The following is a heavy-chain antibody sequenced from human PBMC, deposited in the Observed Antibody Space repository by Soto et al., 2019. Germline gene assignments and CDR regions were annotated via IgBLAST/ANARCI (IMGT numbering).Heavy chain of an antibody. J-gene: IGHJ4*02. CDR1: GFTFSSYA. Sequence: GGSLRLSCAASGFTFSSYAMSWVRQAPGKGLEWVSAISGSGGSTYYADSVKGRFTISRDNSKNTLYLQMNSLRAEDTAVYYCAKVPSGATIFVVVIMKGDFDTRGQETVLTISS. CDR3: AKVPSGATIFVVVIMKGDFDT. D-gene: IGHD3-3*01. CDR2: ISGSGGST. V-gene: IGHV3-23*01.